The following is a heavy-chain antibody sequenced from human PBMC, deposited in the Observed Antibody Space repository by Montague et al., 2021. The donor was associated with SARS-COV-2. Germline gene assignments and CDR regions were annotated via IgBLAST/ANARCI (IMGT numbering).Heavy chain of an antibody. CDR1: GGSNSSGGYY. D-gene: IGHD3-22*01. Sequence: TLSLTCTVSGGSNSSGGYYWSWIRQHPGKGLEWIGYIYYSGSTYYNPSLKSRVTISVGTSKNQFSLKLSSVTAADTAVYYRASARITMIVVVDAFDIWSQGTMVTVSS. CDR2: IYYSGST. CDR3: ASARITMIVVVDAFDI. J-gene: IGHJ3*02. V-gene: IGHV4-31*03.